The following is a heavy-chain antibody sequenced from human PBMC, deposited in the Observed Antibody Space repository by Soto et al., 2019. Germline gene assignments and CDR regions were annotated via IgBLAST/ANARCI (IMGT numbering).Heavy chain of an antibody. J-gene: IGHJ5*02. V-gene: IGHV4-4*07. CDR3: ARGPRFSIWLAP. CDR1: GGTISCYD. Sequence: PSETLSLTCIVSGGTISCYDWTWIRQPAGKGLEWIARIHSSGNTKYNPSLQSRVTMSPDTSTNQFSQSLTSVTAADTAVLFCARGPRFSIWLAPGGQGTLVPVS. CDR2: IHSSGNT.